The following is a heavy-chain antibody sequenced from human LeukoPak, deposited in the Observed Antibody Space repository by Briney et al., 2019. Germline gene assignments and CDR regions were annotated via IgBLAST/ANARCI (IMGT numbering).Heavy chain of an antibody. CDR3: ARLSSSWILDY. V-gene: IGHV4-39*01. D-gene: IGHD6-13*01. J-gene: IGHJ4*02. CDR1: GGSISSSSYY. Sequence: PSETLSLTCTVSGGSISSSSYYWGWIRQPPGKGLEWIRSIYYSGSTYYNPSLKSRVTISVDTSKNQFSLKLSSVTAADTAVYYCARLSSSWILDYWGQGTLVTVSS. CDR2: IYYSGST.